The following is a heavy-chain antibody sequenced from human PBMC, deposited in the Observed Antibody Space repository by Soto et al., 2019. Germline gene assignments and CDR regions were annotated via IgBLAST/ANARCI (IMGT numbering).Heavy chain of an antibody. Sequence: EVQLLESGGGLVQPGGSLRLSCAASGFTFSSYAMSWVRQAPGKGLEWVSAISGSGGSTYYADSVKGRFTISRDNSKNTLYLQMNSLRAEDTAVYYCAKVTTAAVAGTTLYDYWGQRTLVTVSS. V-gene: IGHV3-23*01. CDR3: AKVTTAAVAGTTLYDY. J-gene: IGHJ4*02. CDR1: GFTFSSYA. CDR2: ISGSGGST. D-gene: IGHD6-19*01.